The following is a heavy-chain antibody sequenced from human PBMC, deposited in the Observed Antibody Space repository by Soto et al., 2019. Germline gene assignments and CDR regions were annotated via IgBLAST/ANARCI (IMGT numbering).Heavy chain of an antibody. D-gene: IGHD6-19*01. Sequence: QLQLQESGPGLVKPSETLSLTCSVSGGSISNSSYLWGWVRQPPGKGLQWIGSVSHIGSTNYNPSLKSRLTISVGTSKTQSSLRLDSVTAADTAVYYCSRIAVSGPRTGVDYWGQGILVTVSS. CDR2: VSHIGST. CDR3: SRIAVSGPRTGVDY. V-gene: IGHV4-39*01. J-gene: IGHJ4*02. CDR1: GGSISNSSYL.